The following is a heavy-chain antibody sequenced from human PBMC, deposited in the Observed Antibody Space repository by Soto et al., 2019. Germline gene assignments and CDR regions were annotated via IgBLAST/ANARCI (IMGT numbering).Heavy chain of an antibody. Sequence: ASVKVSCKASGYTFSSHATHWVRQAPGQRLEWMGWINGGNGDTKYSQKFQDRVTITRDTSTSTAYMELRSLRSDDTAVYYCARGVGSGSYYNQYNWFDPWGQGTLVTVSS. CDR3: ARGVGSGSYYNQYNWFDP. V-gene: IGHV1-3*01. J-gene: IGHJ5*02. D-gene: IGHD3-10*01. CDR1: GYTFSSHA. CDR2: INGGNGDT.